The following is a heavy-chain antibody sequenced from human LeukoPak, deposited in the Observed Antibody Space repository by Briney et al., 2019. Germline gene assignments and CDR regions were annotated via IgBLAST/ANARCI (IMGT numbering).Heavy chain of an antibody. CDR1: GGSISSGSYY. Sequence: SETLSLTCTVSGGSISSGSYYWSWIRQPAGKGLEWIGRIYTSGSTNYNPSLKSRVTISVDTSKNQFSLKLSSVTAADTAVYYCARSPLYGDYGRVGYYYYMDVWGKGTTVTISS. J-gene: IGHJ6*03. CDR2: IYTSGST. D-gene: IGHD4-17*01. V-gene: IGHV4-61*02. CDR3: ARSPLYGDYGRVGYYYYMDV.